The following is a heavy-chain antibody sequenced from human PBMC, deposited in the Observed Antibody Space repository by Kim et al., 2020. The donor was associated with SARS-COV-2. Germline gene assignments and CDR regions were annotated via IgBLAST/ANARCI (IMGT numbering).Heavy chain of an antibody. J-gene: IGHJ4*02. V-gene: IGHV3-72*01. CDR2: TRNKANSYTT. Sequence: GGSLRLSCAASGFTFSDHYMDWVRQAPGKGLEWVGRTRNKANSYTTAYAASVKGRFTISRNDSKNSLYLQMNSVKTEDTAVYYCPRTGAPKDTYDYWGQGTLVTVSS. CDR1: GFTFSDHY. D-gene: IGHD2-15*01. CDR3: PRTGAPKDTYDY.